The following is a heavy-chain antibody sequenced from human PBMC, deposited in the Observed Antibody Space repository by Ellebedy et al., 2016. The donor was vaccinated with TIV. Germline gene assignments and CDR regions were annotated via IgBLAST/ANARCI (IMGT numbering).Heavy chain of an antibody. V-gene: IGHV3-13*01. Sequence: PEGSLRLSCAASGFTFSNYDMHWVRQATGKGLEWVSGIGTAGDTYYPGSVKGRFTISRENAKNSLFLQMNSLRDGDTAVYYCARGRYGPWGQGTLVTVSS. CDR3: ARGRYGP. CDR2: IGTAGDT. CDR1: GFTFSNYD. D-gene: IGHD3-10*01. J-gene: IGHJ5*02.